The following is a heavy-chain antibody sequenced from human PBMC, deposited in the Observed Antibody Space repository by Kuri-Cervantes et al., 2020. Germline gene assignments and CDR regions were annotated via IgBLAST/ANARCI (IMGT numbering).Heavy chain of an antibody. CDR3: AKDHHSSGRVGSWFDP. V-gene: IGHV3-30*02. CDR1: GFTFSSYG. Sequence: GESLKISCAASGFTFSSYGMHWVRQAPGKGLEWVAFIRYDGSNKYYADSVKGRFTISRDNSKNTLYLQMNSLRAEDTAVYYCAKDHHSSGRVGSWFDPWGQGTLVTVSS. CDR2: IRYDGSNK. D-gene: IGHD6-19*01. J-gene: IGHJ5*02.